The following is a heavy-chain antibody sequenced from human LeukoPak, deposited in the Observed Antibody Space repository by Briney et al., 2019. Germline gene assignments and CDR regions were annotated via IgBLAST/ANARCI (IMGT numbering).Heavy chain of an antibody. V-gene: IGHV3-7*01. CDR1: GFTFSSYW. Sequence: GGSLRLSCAASGFTFSSYWMSWVRQAPGKGLEWVANIKQDGSETYYVDSVKGRFTISRDNAKNSLFLQMNSLRAEDTAVYSCASLGPSGYYYPWGQGTLVTVSS. J-gene: IGHJ5*02. D-gene: IGHD3-3*01. CDR2: IKQDGSET. CDR3: ASLGPSGYYYP.